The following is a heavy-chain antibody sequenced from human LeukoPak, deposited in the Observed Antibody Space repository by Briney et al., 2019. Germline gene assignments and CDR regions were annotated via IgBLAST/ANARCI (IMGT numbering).Heavy chain of an antibody. CDR1: GCTFSNHA. Sequence: GGSLRLSCAASGCTFSNHAMHWVRQAPGKGLEWVTVIAYDGNNKYYADSVKGRFTISRDNSKNTLYLQMNSLRTEDTAVFYCARAPDSSGYYAPLDHWGQGTLVTVSS. D-gene: IGHD3-22*01. J-gene: IGHJ4*02. CDR2: IAYDGNNK. V-gene: IGHV3-30*01. CDR3: ARAPDSSGYYAPLDH.